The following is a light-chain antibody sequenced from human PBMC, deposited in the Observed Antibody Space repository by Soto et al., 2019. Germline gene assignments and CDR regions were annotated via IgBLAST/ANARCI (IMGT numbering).Light chain of an antibody. CDR3: QQRSNWPSLT. V-gene: IGKV3-11*01. Sequence: EIVLLQSPATLSLSPGERATLSCRASQSVGSYLAWYQHKPGQAPRLLISDASNRATGIPARFSGSGSETDFTLTISSLEPEDSAVYYCQQRSNWPSLTFGGGTKVDNK. J-gene: IGKJ4*01. CDR2: DAS. CDR1: QSVGSY.